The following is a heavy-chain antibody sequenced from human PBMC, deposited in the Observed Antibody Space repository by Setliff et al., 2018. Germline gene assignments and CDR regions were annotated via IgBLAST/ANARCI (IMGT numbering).Heavy chain of an antibody. CDR3: ARHWVTALHYYYDMDV. V-gene: IGHV3-33*01. CDR1: GFTFSNYG. J-gene: IGHJ6*02. D-gene: IGHD2-21*02. Sequence: PGGSLRPSCLPSGFTFSNYGMHWVSQAPGKGLEWVARIWNDGSSKFYGDAVKGRFTISRDNYKNTLCLQMDSLRAEDTAVYYCARHWVTALHYYYDMDVWGQGTTVTVSS. CDR2: IWNDGSSK.